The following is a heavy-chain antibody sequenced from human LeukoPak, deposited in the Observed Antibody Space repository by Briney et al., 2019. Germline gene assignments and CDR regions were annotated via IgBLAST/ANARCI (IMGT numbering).Heavy chain of an antibody. CDR3: ARHYGWFDP. J-gene: IGHJ5*02. V-gene: IGHV4-39*01. Sequence: PSETMSLTCTVSGGSISSSSYYWGWIRQPPGKGLEWIGSIYYSGSTYYNPSVQSRVTISVDTSKNQSSLKLSAVTAADTAVYYCARHYGWFDPWGQGTLVTVSS. CDR2: IYYSGST. D-gene: IGHD3-16*01. CDR1: GGSISSSSYY.